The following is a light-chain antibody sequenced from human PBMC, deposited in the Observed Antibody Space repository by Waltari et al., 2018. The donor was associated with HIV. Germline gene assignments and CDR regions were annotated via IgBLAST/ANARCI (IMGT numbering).Light chain of an antibody. V-gene: IGKV1-39*01. CDR1: QSISYY. CDR2: AAS. Sequence: DIQMTQSPSSLSASVGDRVTITCRASQSISYYVNWYQQKAGRAPKVLIYAASRLESGVPSRFSGSGCGTDFTLTISSLQPEDFGTYYCQQSYSTPPYTFGQGTKLEI. CDR3: QQSYSTPPYT. J-gene: IGKJ2*01.